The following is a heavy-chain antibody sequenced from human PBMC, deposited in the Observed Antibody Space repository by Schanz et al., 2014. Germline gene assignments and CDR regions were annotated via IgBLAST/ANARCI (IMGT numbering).Heavy chain of an antibody. CDR1: GFTLSSYG. V-gene: IGHV3-33*08. D-gene: IGHD2-21*01. CDR2: INSDGTKR. CDR3: ARDGYSVVVISPTESFEI. Sequence: QVRLVESGGGVVQPGRSLRLSCAASGFTLSSYGMHWVRQAPGTGLEWVAFINSDGTKRFYADSVKSRFTISRDNSRSTRYLQMNSLRAEDTAVYYCARDGYSVVVISPTESFEIWGQGTMVTVSP. J-gene: IGHJ3*02.